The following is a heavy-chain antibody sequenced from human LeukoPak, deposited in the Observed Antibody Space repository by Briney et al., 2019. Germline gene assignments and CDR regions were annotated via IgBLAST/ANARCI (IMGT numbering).Heavy chain of an antibody. J-gene: IGHJ6*02. D-gene: IGHD4-11*01. V-gene: IGHV3-30*18. CDR1: GFTFSSYG. Sequence: PGRSLRLSCAASGFTFSSYGMHWVRQAPGKGLEWVAVISHDGSNKYYADSVKGRFTISRDNSKNTLYLQMNRLRAEDTAVYYCAKARLYSNYGFSYYYYGMDVWGQGTTVTVSS. CDR3: AKARLYSNYGFSYYYYGMDV. CDR2: ISHDGSNK.